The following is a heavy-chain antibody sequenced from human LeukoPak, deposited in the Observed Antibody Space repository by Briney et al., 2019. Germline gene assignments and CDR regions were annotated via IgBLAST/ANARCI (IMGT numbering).Heavy chain of an antibody. V-gene: IGHV1-18*01. J-gene: IGHJ4*02. Sequence: GASVKVSCKASGYTFTNYGMSWVRQAPGQGLEGMGWIGAYNGNTNCTQSLKCRLAIATGTSTSTANMELRSLRSHDTAVYCCARGRMQQLVPEYYFVYWGQGALVTVSS. D-gene: IGHD6-13*01. CDR3: ARGRMQQLVPEYYFVY. CDR1: GYTFTNYG. CDR2: IGAYNGNT.